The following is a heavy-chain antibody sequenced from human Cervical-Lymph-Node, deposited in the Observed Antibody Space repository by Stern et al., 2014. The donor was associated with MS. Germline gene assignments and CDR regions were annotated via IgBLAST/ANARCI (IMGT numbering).Heavy chain of an antibody. CDR2: ISYDVDLK. D-gene: IGHD6-19*01. J-gene: IGHJ4*02. CDR3: ARGGGYNSAWAFDS. Sequence: QVQLVESGGGVVQPGESLRLPCVASGFSFSSYGMHWVRQAPGRGLEWLAIISYDVDLKYYADSVEGRFTISRDNSKNTLYLQMTNLTTEDSALYYCARGGGYNSAWAFDSWGQGTLVTVSS. V-gene: IGHV3-30*03. CDR1: GFSFSSYG.